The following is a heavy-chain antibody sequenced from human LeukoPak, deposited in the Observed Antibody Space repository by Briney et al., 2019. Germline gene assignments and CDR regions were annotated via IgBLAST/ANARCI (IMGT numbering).Heavy chain of an antibody. CDR2: IYYIGST. J-gene: IGHJ4*02. Sequence: SETLSLTCTVSRGSISSYYWNWIRQAPGKGLEWIGYIYYIGSTNYNPSLDSRVTMSVDTSKNQFSLKLSSVTAADTAVYFCARDRYYYDSSGYSLFDYWGQGTLVTVSS. CDR1: RGSISSYY. D-gene: IGHD3-22*01. CDR3: ARDRYYYDSSGYSLFDY. V-gene: IGHV4-59*12.